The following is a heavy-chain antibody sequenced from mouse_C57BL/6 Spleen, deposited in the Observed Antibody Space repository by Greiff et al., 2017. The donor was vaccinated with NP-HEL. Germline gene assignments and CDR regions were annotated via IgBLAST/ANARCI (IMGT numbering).Heavy chain of an antibody. J-gene: IGHJ2*01. V-gene: IGHV1-81*01. D-gene: IGHD2-3*01. CDR3: ARGRDGYYDY. CDR1: GYTFTSYG. Sequence: VQLQQSGAELARPGASVKLSCKASGYTFTSYGISWVKQRTGQGLEWIGEIYPRSGNTYYNEKFKGKATLTADKSSSTAYMELRSLTYEDAAVYFCARGRDGYYDYWGQGTTLTVSS. CDR2: IYPRSGNT.